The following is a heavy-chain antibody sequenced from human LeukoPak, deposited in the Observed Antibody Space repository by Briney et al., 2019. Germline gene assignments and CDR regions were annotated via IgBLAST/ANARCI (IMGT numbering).Heavy chain of an antibody. CDR3: ARVSDIVATIGGAFDI. D-gene: IGHD5-12*01. CDR1: GYTLTELS. CDR2: FDPEDGEA. V-gene: IGHV1-24*01. Sequence: GASVKVSCKVSGYTLTELSMHWVRQAPGKGLEWMGGFDPEDGEAFYAQKFQGRVTMTRDTSISTAYMELSRLRSDDTAVYYCARVSDIVATIGGAFDIWGQGTMVTVSS. J-gene: IGHJ3*02.